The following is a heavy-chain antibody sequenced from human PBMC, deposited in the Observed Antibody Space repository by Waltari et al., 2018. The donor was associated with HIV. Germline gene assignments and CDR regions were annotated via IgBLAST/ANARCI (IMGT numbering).Heavy chain of an antibody. Sequence: EVQLVESGGDLVQPGGSLRLSCAASGFILSNFWINWVRQAPGKGLEWGANIKEDGTEKYYADSVRGRFTIFRDSSKNSFYLQLNSLRAEDTAVYYCATGRALDYWGQGTLVTVSS. V-gene: IGHV3-7*03. CDR1: GFILSNFW. J-gene: IGHJ4*02. CDR2: IKEDGTEK. CDR3: ATGRALDY.